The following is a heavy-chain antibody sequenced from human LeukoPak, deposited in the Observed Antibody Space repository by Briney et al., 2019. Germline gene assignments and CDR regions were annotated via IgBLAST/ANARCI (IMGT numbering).Heavy chain of an antibody. Sequence: ASVKVSCKASGYTFTSYYMHWVRQAPGQGLEWMGIINPSGGSTSYAQKFQGRVTMTRDTSTSTVYMELSSLRSEDTAVYYCASSIWGITFGGVIGFDPWGQGTLVTVSS. V-gene: IGHV1-46*01. CDR3: ASSIWGITFGGVIGFDP. J-gene: IGHJ5*02. CDR1: GYTFTSYY. CDR2: INPSGGST. D-gene: IGHD3-16*01.